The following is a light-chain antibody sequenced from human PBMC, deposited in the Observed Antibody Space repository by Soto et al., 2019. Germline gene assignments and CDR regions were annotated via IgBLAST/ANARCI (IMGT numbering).Light chain of an antibody. J-gene: IGKJ4*01. CDR2: GAS. V-gene: IGKV3-15*01. CDR1: QSVSSN. CDR3: QQYNNWPPLT. Sequence: EIVMTQSPAILSVSPGERVTLSCRASQSVSSNLAWYQQKPGQAPRLLIYGASTRATGIPARFSGSGSGTEFTLTISSLQSEDFAVYSCQQYNNWPPLTFGGGTKVEIK.